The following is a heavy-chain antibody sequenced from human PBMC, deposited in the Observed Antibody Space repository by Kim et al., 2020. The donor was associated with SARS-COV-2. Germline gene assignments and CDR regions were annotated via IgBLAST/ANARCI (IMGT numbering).Heavy chain of an antibody. J-gene: IGHJ4*02. Sequence: IIPIFGTANYAQKFQGRVTITADESTSTAYMELSSLRSEDTAVYYCATDVWGQGTLVTVSS. CDR2: IIPIFGTA. CDR3: ATDV. V-gene: IGHV1-69*01.